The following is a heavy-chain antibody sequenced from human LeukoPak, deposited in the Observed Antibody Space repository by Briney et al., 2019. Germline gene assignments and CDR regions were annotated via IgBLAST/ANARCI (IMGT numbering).Heavy chain of an antibody. D-gene: IGHD3-3*01. CDR2: ISSSGNTI. Sequence: GGSLRLSCAASGFTLSTYSMNWVRQAPGKGLEWVSYISSSGNTIYYADSVKGRFTISRDNAKNSLFLQMNSLRAEDTAVYYCARAYDFWSGFDYWGQGTLVTVSS. J-gene: IGHJ4*02. CDR1: GFTLSTYS. CDR3: ARAYDFWSGFDY. V-gene: IGHV3-48*04.